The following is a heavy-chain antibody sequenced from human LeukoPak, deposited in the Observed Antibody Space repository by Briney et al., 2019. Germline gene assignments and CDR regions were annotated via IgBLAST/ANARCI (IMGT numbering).Heavy chain of an antibody. D-gene: IGHD4-17*01. V-gene: IGHV1-69*01. CDR2: IIPIFGTA. Sequence: SVKVSCKASGGTFSSYAISWVRQAPGQGLKWMGGIIPIFGTANYAQKFQGRVTITADESTSTAYMELSSLRSEDTAVYYCARDNLYGDEGDYWGQGTLVTVSS. CDR3: ARDNLYGDEGDY. J-gene: IGHJ4*02. CDR1: GGTFSSYA.